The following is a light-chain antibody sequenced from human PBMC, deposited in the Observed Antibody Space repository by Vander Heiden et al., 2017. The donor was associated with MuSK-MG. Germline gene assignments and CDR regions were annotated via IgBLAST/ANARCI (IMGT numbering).Light chain of an antibody. J-gene: IGKJ1*01. V-gene: IGKV3-11*01. CDR1: QSVTTY. CDR3: QQRSSWPWT. Sequence: EIVLTQSPATLSLSPGERATLSCRASQSVTTYLAWYQQKPGQAPRLLIYDASTRATGIPARFSGSRSGTDFTLTISSLEPEGFAVYYCQQRSSWPWTFGLGTKV. CDR2: DAS.